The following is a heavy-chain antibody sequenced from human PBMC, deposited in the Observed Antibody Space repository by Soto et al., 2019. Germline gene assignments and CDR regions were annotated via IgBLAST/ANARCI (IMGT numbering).Heavy chain of an antibody. D-gene: IGHD3-3*01. CDR2: IKQDGSEK. CDR3: ARAGGYDFWGLFDP. Sequence: EVQLEESGGGLVQPGGSLRLSCVASGFTFSNYWMSWVRQAPGKGPEWVANIKQDGSEKNYVESVKGRFSISRDNAKNSLVLQMNSLRADDTGVYHCARAGGYDFWGLFDPWGQGTLVTVSS. CDR1: GFTFSNYW. J-gene: IGHJ5*02. V-gene: IGHV3-7*04.